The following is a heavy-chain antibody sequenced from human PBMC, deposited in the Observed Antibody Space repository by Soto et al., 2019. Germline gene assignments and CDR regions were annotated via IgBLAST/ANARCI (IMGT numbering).Heavy chain of an antibody. CDR3: ARQRRDFDY. CDR2: IYYSGTT. V-gene: IGHV4-59*08. Sequence: SETLSLTCTVSGGSINSYYWSWIRQPPGRGLEWIGYIYYSGTTNYNPSLKSRVTISVDTSRNQFSLWLISVTAADTAVYYCARQRRDFDYWGQGSLVTVSS. J-gene: IGHJ4*02. CDR1: GGSINSYY.